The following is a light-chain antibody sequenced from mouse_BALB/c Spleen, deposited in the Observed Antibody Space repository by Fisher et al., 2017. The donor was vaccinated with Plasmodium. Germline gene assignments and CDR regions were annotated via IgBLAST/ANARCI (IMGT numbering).Light chain of an antibody. V-gene: IGKV5-45*01. J-gene: IGKJ1*01. Sequence: DIVMTQSPATLSVTPGDRIRLSCRASQSISNYLHWYHQKSHESPRLLIKYASQSISGIPSRFTGSGSGTDFTLKISRVEAEDLGVYYCWQGTHLWTFGGGTKLEIK. CDR1: QSISNY. CDR2: YAS. CDR3: WQGTHLWT.